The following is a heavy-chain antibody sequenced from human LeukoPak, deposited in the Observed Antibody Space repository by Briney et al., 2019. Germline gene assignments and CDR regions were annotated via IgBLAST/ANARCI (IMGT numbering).Heavy chain of an antibody. CDR3: ARVTAAGTWTFDI. Sequence: ASVTVSCKASGDTFIINDINWVRQATGQGLEWMGWMNPNSGKTGYAQKFQGRITMTRNTSISTAYMELTDLRSEDTAVYYCARVTAAGTWTFDIWGQGSTVTVSS. CDR2: MNPNSGKT. D-gene: IGHD6-13*01. J-gene: IGHJ3*02. V-gene: IGHV1-8*01. CDR1: GDTFIIND.